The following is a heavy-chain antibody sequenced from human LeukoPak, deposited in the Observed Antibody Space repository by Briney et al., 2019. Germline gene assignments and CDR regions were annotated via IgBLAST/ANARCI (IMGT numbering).Heavy chain of an antibody. Sequence: HPGGSLRLSCAASGFTVSGDYMSWVRQAPGKGLEFVSVIYNNDKTYYADSVKGRFTISWDNSRTTLYLQMNGLRAEDTAVYYCAREIGSTGWYYYGMDVWGQGTTVTVSS. V-gene: IGHV3-53*01. CDR1: GFTVSGDY. CDR2: IYNNDKT. CDR3: AREIGSTGWYYYGMDV. D-gene: IGHD2-2*03. J-gene: IGHJ6*02.